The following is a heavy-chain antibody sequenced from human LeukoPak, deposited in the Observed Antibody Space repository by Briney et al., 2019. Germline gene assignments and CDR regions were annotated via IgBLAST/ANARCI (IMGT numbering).Heavy chain of an antibody. CDR2: IYYSGRT. D-gene: IGHD5-24*01. J-gene: IGHJ4*02. Sequence: SETLSLTCTVSGGSISSYYWSWIRQPPGKGLEWIGYIYYSGRTDYNPSLKSRVTISLDPSKNQFFLKLTSVTAADTAVYYCARWLHHFDYWGQGTLVTVSS. CDR3: ARWLHHFDY. CDR1: GGSISSYY. V-gene: IGHV4-59*01.